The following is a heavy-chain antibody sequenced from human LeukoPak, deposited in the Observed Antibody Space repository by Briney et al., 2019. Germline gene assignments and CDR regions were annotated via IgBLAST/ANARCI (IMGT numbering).Heavy chain of an antibody. CDR3: ARVRPYMVRGVIPSYNWFDP. V-gene: IGHV4-34*01. CDR2: INHSGST. CDR1: GGSFSGYY. Sequence: SETLSLTCAVYGGSFSGYYWSWIRQPPGKGLEWIGEINHSGSTNYNPSLKSRVTISVDTSKNQFSLKLSSVTAADTAVYYCARVRPYMVRGVIPSYNWFDPWGQGTLVTVSS. D-gene: IGHD3-10*01. J-gene: IGHJ5*02.